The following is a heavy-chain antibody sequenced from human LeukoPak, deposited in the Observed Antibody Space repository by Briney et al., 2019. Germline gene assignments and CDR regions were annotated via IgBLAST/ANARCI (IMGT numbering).Heavy chain of an antibody. J-gene: IGHJ3*01. CDR2: ILHDGSKK. CDR1: GFIFTNYA. CDR3: ANFEGSSQAFHL. D-gene: IGHD6-13*01. Sequence: GGSLRLSCVPSGFIFTNYAMHWVRQTPGKGLEWVASILHDGSKKYYADSVKGRFSIYRDNSNYTLYLSMNSLRTEDTALYYCANFEGSSQAFHLWGQGTLVTVSS. V-gene: IGHV3-30*18.